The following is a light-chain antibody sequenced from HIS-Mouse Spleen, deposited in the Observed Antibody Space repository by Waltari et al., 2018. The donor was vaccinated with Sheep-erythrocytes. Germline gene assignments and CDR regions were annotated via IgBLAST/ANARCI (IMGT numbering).Light chain of an antibody. Sequence: QSALTQPRSVSGSPAQSVTIPCTGTSSDVGCYHYVPWYQQHPGKAPKLMIYDVSKRPSGVPDRFSGSKSGNTASLTISGLQAEDEADYYCCSYAGSYNHVFATGTKVTVL. CDR1: SSDVGCYHY. CDR2: DVS. CDR3: CSYAGSYNHV. J-gene: IGLJ1*01. V-gene: IGLV2-11*01.